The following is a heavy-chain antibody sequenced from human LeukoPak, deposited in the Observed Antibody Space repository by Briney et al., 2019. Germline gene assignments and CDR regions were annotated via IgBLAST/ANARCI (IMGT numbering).Heavy chain of an antibody. CDR1: GGSIISYY. V-gene: IGHV4-4*07. D-gene: IGHD3-22*01. J-gene: IGHJ3*02. Sequence: SETLSLTCTVSGGSIISYYWSWIRQPAGKGLEWIGRIYTSGTTNYNPSLKSRVTMSVDTSKNQFSLKLSSVTAADTAVYYCARDRVRRNYYDSSGDAFDIWGQGTMVTVSS. CDR2: IYTSGTT. CDR3: ARDRVRRNYYDSSGDAFDI.